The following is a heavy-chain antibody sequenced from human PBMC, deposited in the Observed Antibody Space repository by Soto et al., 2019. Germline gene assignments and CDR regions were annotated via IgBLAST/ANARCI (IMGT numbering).Heavy chain of an antibody. Sequence: GASVKVSCKASGGTFSSYAISWVRQAPGQGLEWMGGIIPIFGTANYAQKFQGRVTITADESTSTAYMELSSLRSEDTAVYYCASEYSSSSNWFDPWGQGTLVTVSS. J-gene: IGHJ5*02. CDR3: ASEYSSSSNWFDP. D-gene: IGHD6-6*01. CDR1: GGTFSSYA. CDR2: IIPIFGTA. V-gene: IGHV1-69*13.